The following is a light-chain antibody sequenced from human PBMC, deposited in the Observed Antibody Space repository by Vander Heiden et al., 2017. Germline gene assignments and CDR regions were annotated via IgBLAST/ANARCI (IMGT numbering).Light chain of an antibody. CDR3: QAYDSNLRGYV. CDR1: SSNIGAGYD. CDR2: GSS. J-gene: IGLJ1*01. Sequence: QSVLTQPPSVSGAPGQRVTISCPGSSSNIGAGYDVHWYQQLPGRAPKVLIYGSSNRPSGVPDRFSGSKSGTSPSLAITGLQPEDEADYYCQAYDSNLRGYVFGTGTKVTVL. V-gene: IGLV1-40*01.